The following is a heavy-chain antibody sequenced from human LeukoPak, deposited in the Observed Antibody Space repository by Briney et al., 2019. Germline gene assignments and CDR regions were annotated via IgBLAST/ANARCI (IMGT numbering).Heavy chain of an antibody. CDR1: GYTFTSYG. V-gene: IGHV1-18*01. Sequence: ASVKVSCKASGYTFTSYGIAWVRQVPGQGLEWMGWINAYDGNTKHAQTLQGRVTMTTDTSTNTAYMELRSLRSDDTAVYYCARVPPLRYYFDHWGQGTLVTVSS. CDR2: INAYDGNT. J-gene: IGHJ4*02. CDR3: ARVPPLRYYFDH. D-gene: IGHD3-16*01.